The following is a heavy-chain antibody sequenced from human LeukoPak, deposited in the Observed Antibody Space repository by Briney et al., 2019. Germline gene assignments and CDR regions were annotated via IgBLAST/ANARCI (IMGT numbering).Heavy chain of an antibody. CDR2: IYSGGTT. CDR1: GFTVGTHY. Sequence: GGSLRLSCEASGFTVGTHYMAWVRQAPGKGLEWVSIIYSGGTTYYADSVKGRFTISRDNSKDTLYLQMNNVRPEDTSVYYCAKGVVVMPATRIDSWGQGTLVIVSS. J-gene: IGHJ5*01. V-gene: IGHV3-53*01. CDR3: AKGVVVMPATRIDS. D-gene: IGHD2-15*01.